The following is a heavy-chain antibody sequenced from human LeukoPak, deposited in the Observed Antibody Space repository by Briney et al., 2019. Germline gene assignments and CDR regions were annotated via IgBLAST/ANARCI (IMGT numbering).Heavy chain of an antibody. J-gene: IGHJ5*02. CDR2: ISWNSGSI. CDR3: AKDKSWLVQGNWFDP. CDR1: GFTFDDYA. D-gene: IGHD6-19*01. V-gene: IGHV3-9*01. Sequence: PGGSLRLSCAASGFTFDDYAMHWVRQAPGKGLEWVSGISWNSGSIGYADSVKGRFTISRDNAKNSLYLQMNSLRAEDTALYHCAKDKSWLVQGNWFDPWGQGTLVTVSS.